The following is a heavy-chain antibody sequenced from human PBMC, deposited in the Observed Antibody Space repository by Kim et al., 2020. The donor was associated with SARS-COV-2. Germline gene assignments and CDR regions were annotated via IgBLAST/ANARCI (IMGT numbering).Heavy chain of an antibody. J-gene: IGHJ6*02. CDR3: ARTRESSKRPYYYYGMDV. V-gene: IGHV3-74*01. CDR2: INSDGSST. Sequence: GGSLRLSCAASGFTFSSYWMHWVRQAPGKGLVWVSRINSDGSSTSYADSVKGRFTISRDNAKYTLYLQMNSLRAEDTAVYYCARTRESSKRPYYYYGMDVWGQGTTVTVSS. D-gene: IGHD6-13*01. CDR1: GFTFSSYW.